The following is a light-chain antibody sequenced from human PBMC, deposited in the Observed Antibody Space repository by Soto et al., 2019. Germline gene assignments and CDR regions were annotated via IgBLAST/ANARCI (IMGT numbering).Light chain of an antibody. CDR2: AAS. CDR3: QTYNSAPRT. J-gene: IGKJ3*01. Sequence: DIPMTQSPSSLSASVGDRVTITCRASQGISNYLAWYQQKPGKVPKLLIYAASTLQSGVPSRFSGSGSGTDFTLTISGLQPEDVATYYCQTYNSAPRTFGPGTKVDIK. CDR1: QGISNY. V-gene: IGKV1-27*01.